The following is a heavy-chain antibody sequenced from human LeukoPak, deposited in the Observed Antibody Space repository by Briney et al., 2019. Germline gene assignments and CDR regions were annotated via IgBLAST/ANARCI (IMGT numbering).Heavy chain of an antibody. CDR1: GFTFSSYA. V-gene: IGHV3-23*01. D-gene: IGHD3-16*01. CDR3: AKDGSYDYVWGERFDP. Sequence: GGSLRLSCAASGFTFSSYAMSWVRQAPGKGLEWVSAISGSGGSTYYADSVKGRFTISRDNSKNTLYLQMNSLRAEDTAVYYCAKDGSYDYVWGERFDPWGQGTLVTVSS. CDR2: ISGSGGST. J-gene: IGHJ5*02.